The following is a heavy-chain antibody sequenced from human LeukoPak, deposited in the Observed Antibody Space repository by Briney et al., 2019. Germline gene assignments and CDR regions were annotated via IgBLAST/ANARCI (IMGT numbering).Heavy chain of an antibody. Sequence: SETLSLTCSVSGGSISRHFWSWVRQPPGKGLDWIAFIHYSGRTKYNPSLQSRVTISIGTSENNFSLKLTSVTAADTAVYYCARLLDNDSSGDPDTFDMWGQGTVVGVSS. CDR1: GGSISRHF. D-gene: IGHD3-22*01. V-gene: IGHV4-59*11. CDR3: ARLLDNDSSGDPDTFDM. CDR2: IHYSGRT. J-gene: IGHJ3*02.